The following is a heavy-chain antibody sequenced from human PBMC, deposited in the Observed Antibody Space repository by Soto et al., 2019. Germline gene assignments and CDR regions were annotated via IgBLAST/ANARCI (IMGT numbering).Heavy chain of an antibody. CDR3: ARSVYYYGSGSLNFDY. D-gene: IGHD3-10*01. CDR2: IYYSGST. Sequence: SETLSLTCTVSGGSISSSSYHWGWIRQPPGKGLEWIGSIYYSGSTYYNPSLKSRVTISVDTSKNQFSLKLSSVTAADTAVYYCARSVYYYGSGSLNFDYWGQGTLVTVSS. V-gene: IGHV4-39*01. CDR1: GGSISSSSYH. J-gene: IGHJ4*02.